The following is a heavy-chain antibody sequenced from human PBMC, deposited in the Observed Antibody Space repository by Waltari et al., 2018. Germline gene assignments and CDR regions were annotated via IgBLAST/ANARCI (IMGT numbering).Heavy chain of an antibody. CDR1: VLTVCSNY. J-gene: IGHJ4*02. CDR3: AREFRGTAAAGYFDY. CDR2: IYSGGST. V-gene: IGHV3-53*01. D-gene: IGHD6-13*01. Sequence: EVQLVESGGGLIQPGGSLRLSCAASVLTVCSNYMSWLSTAPGKGLEWVSVIYSGGSTYYADSVKGRFTISRDNSKNTLYLQMNSLRAEDTAVYYCAREFRGTAAAGYFDYWGQGTLVTVSS.